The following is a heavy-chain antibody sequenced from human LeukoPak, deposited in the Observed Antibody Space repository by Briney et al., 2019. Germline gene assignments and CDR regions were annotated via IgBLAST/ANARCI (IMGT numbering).Heavy chain of an antibody. CDR2: ISGSGGST. V-gene: IGHV3-23*01. CDR1: GFTFSSYG. CDR3: AKTDGWYSSSWYGIDY. D-gene: IGHD6-13*01. Sequence: PGGTLRLSCAASGFTFSSYGMSWVRQAPGKGLEWVSAISGSGGSTYYADSVRGRFTISRDNSKNTLYLQMNSLRAEDTAVYYCAKTDGWYSSSWYGIDYWGQGTLVTVSS. J-gene: IGHJ4*02.